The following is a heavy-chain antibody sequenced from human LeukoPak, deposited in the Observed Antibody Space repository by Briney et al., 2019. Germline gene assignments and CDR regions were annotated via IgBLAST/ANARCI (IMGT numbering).Heavy chain of an antibody. CDR2: IIPILGIA. D-gene: IGHD6-13*01. J-gene: IGHJ4*02. CDR1: GGTFSSYA. Sequence: ASVKVSCKASGGTFSSYAISWVRQAPGQGLEWMGRIIPILGIANYAQKFQGRVTITADESTSTAYMELSSLRSEDTAVYYCARDENPKVGSHKAAAGPYYWGQGTLVTVSS. CDR3: ARDENPKVGSHKAAAGPYY. V-gene: IGHV1-69*04.